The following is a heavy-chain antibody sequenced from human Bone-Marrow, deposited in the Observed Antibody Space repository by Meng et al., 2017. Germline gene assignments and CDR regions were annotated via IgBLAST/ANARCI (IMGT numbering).Heavy chain of an antibody. CDR1: GFSVSSNY. J-gene: IGHJ3*02. CDR2: IKQDGSEK. D-gene: IGHD4/OR15-4a*01. V-gene: IGHV3-7*01. CDR3: ARDGLSAFDI. Sequence: EVQLVETGGGLIQPGGSLRLSCEASGFSVSSNYMSWVRRAPGKGLEWVANIKQDGSEKYYVDSVKGRFTISRDNAKNSLSLQLNSLRAEDTAVYFCARDGLSAFDIWGQGTMVTVSS.